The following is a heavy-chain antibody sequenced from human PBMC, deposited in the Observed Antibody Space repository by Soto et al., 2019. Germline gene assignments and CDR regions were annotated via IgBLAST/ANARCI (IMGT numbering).Heavy chain of an antibody. CDR3: ARDRGYSSYDY. J-gene: IGHJ4*02. CDR2: IKEDGSEK. Sequence: EVQLVESGGGLVQPGGSLRLSCAASGFTFSSSWMNWVRQAPGKGLEWVAGIKEDGSEKYYVDIVKGRFTISRDNVENSLYLQMNSLRGEDSAVYCCARDRGYSSYDYWGMGPLVTVS. CDR1: GFTFSSSW. V-gene: IGHV3-7*01. D-gene: IGHD5-18*01.